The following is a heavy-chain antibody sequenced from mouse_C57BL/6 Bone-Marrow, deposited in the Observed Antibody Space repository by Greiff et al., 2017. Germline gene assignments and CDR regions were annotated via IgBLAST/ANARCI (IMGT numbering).Heavy chain of an antibody. V-gene: IGHV10-1*01. CDR3: VRLPYHCAIVATDYAMDY. Sequence: VQLIESGGGLVQPKGSLKLSCAASGFSFNTYAMNWVRQAPGKGLEWVARIRSKSNKYTRYYADSVKYRFTISRDDSESMLYLQMNNLKTEDTAMYSDVRLPYHCAIVATDYAMDYWGQRTSVTVSS. D-gene: IGHD1-1*01. J-gene: IGHJ4*01. CDR2: IRSKSNKYTR. CDR1: GFSFNTYA.